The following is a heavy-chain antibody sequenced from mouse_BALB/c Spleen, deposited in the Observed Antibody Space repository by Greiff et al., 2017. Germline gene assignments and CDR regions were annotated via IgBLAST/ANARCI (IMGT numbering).Heavy chain of an antibody. CDR3: ARGITTATFDY. J-gene: IGHJ2*01. V-gene: IGHV5-12-1*01. D-gene: IGHD1-2*01. CDR1: GFAFSSYD. CDR2: ISSGGGST. Sequence: EVMLVESGGGLVKPGGSLKLSCAASGFAFSSYDMSWVRQTPEKRLEWVAYISSGGGSTYYPDTVKGRFTISRDNAKNTLYLQMSSLKSEDTAMYYCARGITTATFDYWGQGTTLTVSS.